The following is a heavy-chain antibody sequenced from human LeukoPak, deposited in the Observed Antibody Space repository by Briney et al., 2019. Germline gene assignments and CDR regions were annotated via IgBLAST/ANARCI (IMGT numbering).Heavy chain of an antibody. CDR2: IIPIFGTA. Sequence: SVKVSCKASGGTFSSYAISWVRQAPGQGLEWMGGIIPIFGTANYAQKFQGRVTITADESTSTAYMELSSLRSEDTAVYYCARGRIAARPSPDYWGQGTLVTVSS. V-gene: IGHV1-69*01. CDR1: GGTFSSYA. CDR3: ARGRIAARPSPDY. D-gene: IGHD6-6*01. J-gene: IGHJ4*02.